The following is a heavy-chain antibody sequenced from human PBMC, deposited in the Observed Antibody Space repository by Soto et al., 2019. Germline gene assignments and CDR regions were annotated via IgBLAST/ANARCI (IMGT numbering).Heavy chain of an antibody. V-gene: IGHV1-3*01. Sequence: ASVKVSCKASGGTFSSYAISWVRQAPGQRLEWMGWINAGNGNTKYSQKFQGRVTITRDTSASTAYMELSSLRSEDTAVYYCARDSHYGGNSDYWGQGTLVTVSS. CDR3: ARDSHYGGNSDY. J-gene: IGHJ4*02. CDR1: GGTFSSYA. D-gene: IGHD4-17*01. CDR2: INAGNGNT.